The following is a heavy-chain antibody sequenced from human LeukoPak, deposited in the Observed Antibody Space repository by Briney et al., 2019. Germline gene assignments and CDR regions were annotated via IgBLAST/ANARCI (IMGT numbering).Heavy chain of an antibody. Sequence: ASVKVSCKASGYTFTSYDINWVRQATGQGLEWMGWMNPNSGNTGYAQKFQGRVTMTRNTSISTAYMELSSLRSEDTAVYYCATSPSTYLEWLDWGQGTLVTVSS. J-gene: IGHJ4*02. CDR2: MNPNSGNT. V-gene: IGHV1-8*01. CDR1: GYTFTSYD. CDR3: ATSPSTYLEWLD. D-gene: IGHD3-3*01.